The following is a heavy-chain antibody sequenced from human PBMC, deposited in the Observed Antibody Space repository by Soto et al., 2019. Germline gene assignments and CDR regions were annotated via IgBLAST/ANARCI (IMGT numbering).Heavy chain of an antibody. V-gene: IGHV3-21*01. D-gene: IGHD2-15*01. CDR2: ISTSSTYI. J-gene: IGHJ5*02. CDR1: GFTFNNYI. Sequence: LRLSCAASGFTFNNYIMNWVRQAPGKGLEWVSSISTSSTYIYYADSVKGRFTISRDNAKNSLYLQMNSLRAEDTAVYYCARTGYCSGGSCHRWFDPWGQGTLVTVSS. CDR3: ARTGYCSGGSCHRWFDP.